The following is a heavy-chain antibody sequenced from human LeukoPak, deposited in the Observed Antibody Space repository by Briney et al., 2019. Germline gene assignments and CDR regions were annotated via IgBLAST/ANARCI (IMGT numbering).Heavy chain of an antibody. CDR3: ARDVDYGDGYTGGYFDY. Sequence: GGSLRLSCAASGFYFANYAMSWVRQAPGKGLEWVSVIYSGGSTYYADSVKGRFTISRDNSKNTLYLQMNSLRVEDTAVYYCARDVDYGDGYTGGYFDYWGQGTLVTVSS. CDR2: IYSGGST. V-gene: IGHV3-66*01. J-gene: IGHJ4*02. CDR1: GFYFANYA. D-gene: IGHD5-24*01.